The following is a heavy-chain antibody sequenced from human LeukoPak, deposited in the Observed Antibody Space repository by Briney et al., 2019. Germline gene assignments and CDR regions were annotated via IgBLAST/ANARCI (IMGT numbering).Heavy chain of an antibody. V-gene: IGHV3-33*01. CDR1: GFTFSSYG. CDR3: ARGQLRYFDWLFGHFDY. J-gene: IGHJ4*02. CDR2: TWYDGSNK. Sequence: PGGSLRLSCAASGFTFSSYGMHWVRQAPGKGLEWVAVTWYDGSNKYYADSVKGRFTISRDNSKNTLYLQMNSLRAEDTAVYYCARGQLRYFDWLFGHFDYWGQGTLVTVSS. D-gene: IGHD3-9*01.